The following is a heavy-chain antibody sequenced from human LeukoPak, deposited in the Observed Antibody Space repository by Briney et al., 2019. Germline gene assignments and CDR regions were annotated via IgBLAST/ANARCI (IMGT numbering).Heavy chain of an antibody. CDR3: ARFGRVGNTAMVRRPSYYYYGMDV. J-gene: IGHJ6*02. CDR2: ISAYNGNT. D-gene: IGHD5-18*01. CDR1: GYTFTSYG. V-gene: IGHV1-18*01. Sequence: GASVKVSCKASGYTFTSYGISWVRQAPGQGLEWMGWISAYNGNTNYAQKLQGRVTMTTDTSTSTAYMELRSLRSDDTAVYYCARFGRVGNTAMVRRPSYYYYGMDVWGQGTTVTVSS.